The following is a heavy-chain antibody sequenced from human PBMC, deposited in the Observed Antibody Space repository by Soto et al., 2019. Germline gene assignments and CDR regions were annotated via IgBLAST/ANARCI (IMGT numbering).Heavy chain of an antibody. J-gene: IGHJ4*02. D-gene: IGHD3-10*01. V-gene: IGHV3-23*01. Sequence: EVQLLESGGGLVQPGASLRLSCAASGFSFSSYAMNWARQTPGKGLEWVAGISGSGGQTYYADSVKGRFTISRDSPKNMVYLEINSLRVDDTAVYYCAHLWFGAFDYWGQGTLVTVSS. CDR2: ISGSGGQT. CDR3: AHLWFGAFDY. CDR1: GFSFSSYA.